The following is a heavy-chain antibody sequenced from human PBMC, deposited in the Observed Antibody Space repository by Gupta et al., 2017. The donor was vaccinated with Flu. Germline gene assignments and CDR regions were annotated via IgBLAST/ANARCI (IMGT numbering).Heavy chain of an antibody. J-gene: IGHJ4*02. V-gene: IGHV1-2*04. CDR1: GSTFTGYY. CDR3: ARGSVTTVTGFDY. Sequence: QVQLVQSGAEVKKPGASVKVSCKASGSTFTGYYMHWVRQAPGQGLEWMGWINPNSGGANYAQKFQGWVTMTRDTSISTAYMELSRLRSDDTAVYYCARGSVTTVTGFDYWGQGTLVTVSS. D-gene: IGHD4-17*01. CDR2: INPNSGGA.